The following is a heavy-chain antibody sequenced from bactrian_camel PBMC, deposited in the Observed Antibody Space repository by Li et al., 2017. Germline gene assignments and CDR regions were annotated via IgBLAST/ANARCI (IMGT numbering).Heavy chain of an antibody. D-gene: IGHD2*01. CDR2: IDMDGRE. Sequence: VQLVESGGGSVQAGGSLRLSCAASPYTYSSGCMAWFRQAPGKGREEVAHIDMDGREGYADSVKGRFIISKDNDKNILHLQMDSLKPEDTAMYYCAALRAGRPILREGRGYCYGGRSRQEEHYYWGLGTQVTVS. CDR1: PYTYSSGC. J-gene: IGHJ4*01. V-gene: IGHV3S6*01. CDR3: AALRAGRPILREGRGYCYGGRSRQEEHYY.